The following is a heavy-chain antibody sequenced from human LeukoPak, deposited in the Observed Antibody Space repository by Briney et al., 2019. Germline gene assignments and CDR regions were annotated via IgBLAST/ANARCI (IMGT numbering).Heavy chain of an antibody. J-gene: IGHJ4*02. CDR3: AKDPLIAVADHWGAIDY. CDR1: GYTLTELS. V-gene: IGHV3-33*06. D-gene: IGHD6-19*01. CDR2: IWYDGSNK. Sequence: SCKVSGYTLTELSMHWVRQASGKGLEWVAVIWYDGSNKYYADSVKGRFTISRDNSKNTLYLQMNSLRAEDTAVYYCAKDPLIAVADHWGAIDYWGQGTLVTVSS.